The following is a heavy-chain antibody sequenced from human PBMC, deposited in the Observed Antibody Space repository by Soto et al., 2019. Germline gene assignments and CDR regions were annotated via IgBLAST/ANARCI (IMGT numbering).Heavy chain of an antibody. V-gene: IGHV4-59*01. D-gene: IGHD6-13*01. CDR2: IYYSGST. Sequence: QVQLQESGPGLVKPSETLSLTCTVSGGSISSYYWSWIRQPPGKGLEWIGYIYYSGSTNYNPSLKSRVTISVDTSKNQFSLKLSSVTAADTAVYYCARGDSSSPHRFGPWGQGTLVTVSS. CDR3: ARGDSSSPHRFGP. J-gene: IGHJ5*02. CDR1: GGSISSYY.